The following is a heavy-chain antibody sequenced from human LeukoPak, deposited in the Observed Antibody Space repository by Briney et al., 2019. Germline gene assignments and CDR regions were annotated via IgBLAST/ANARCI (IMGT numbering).Heavy chain of an antibody. J-gene: IGHJ6*03. Sequence: SETLSLTCTLSGGSISSYYWSWIRQPPGKGLEWIGYIYYSGSTNYNPSLKSRVTISVDTSKNQFSLKLSSVAAADTAVYYCARVLLAVAGTDYYYYMDVWGKGTTVTVSS. CDR2: IYYSGST. D-gene: IGHD6-19*01. CDR3: ARVLLAVAGTDYYYYMDV. CDR1: GGSISSYY. V-gene: IGHV4-59*01.